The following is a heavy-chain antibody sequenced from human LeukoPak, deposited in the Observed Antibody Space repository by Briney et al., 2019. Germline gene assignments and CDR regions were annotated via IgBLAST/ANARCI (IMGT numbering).Heavy chain of an antibody. CDR1: GGTFNNYT. J-gene: IGHJ4*02. V-gene: IGHV1-69*04. Sequence: SVKVSCKASGGTFNNYTISWVRQAPGQGLEWMGRIIPILCISNYAQKFQGRVTITADKSTSTAYMELSSLRSEDTAVYYCARDPRIKDHSSGYDDYWGQGTLVTVSS. D-gene: IGHD3-22*01. CDR2: IIPILCIS. CDR3: ARDPRIKDHSSGYDDY.